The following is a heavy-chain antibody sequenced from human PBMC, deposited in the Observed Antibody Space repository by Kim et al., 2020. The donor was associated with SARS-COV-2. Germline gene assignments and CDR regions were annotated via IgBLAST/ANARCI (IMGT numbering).Heavy chain of an antibody. CDR1: GDSISNEGSY. CDR3: VRLGRDWYCPPGN. V-gene: IGHV4-39*01. Sequence: SETLSLTCDVSGDSISNEGSYWGWIRQPPGKGLEWIGNIYYSGTTYYNPSLKSRVSISVDTSKNQFSLHLNSVTAADTAVYYCVRLGRDWYCPPGNWGQG. CDR2: IYYSGTT. D-gene: IGHD2-21*02. J-gene: IGHJ1*01.